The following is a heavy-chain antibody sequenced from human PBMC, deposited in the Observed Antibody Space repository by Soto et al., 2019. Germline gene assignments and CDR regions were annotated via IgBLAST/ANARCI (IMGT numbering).Heavy chain of an antibody. CDR1: GFSLSTTGVG. CDR3: ARSRSGYSYGIPYWYFDL. CDR2: IYWDDDK. Sequence: QITLKESGPTLVKPTQTLTLTCTFSGFSLSTTGVGVGWIRQPPGKALEWLALIYWDDDKRYSPSLKSRLTITKDTSKNQVVLTVTNMDPVDTATYYCARSRSGYSYGIPYWYFDLWGRGTLVTVSS. D-gene: IGHD5-18*01. V-gene: IGHV2-5*02. J-gene: IGHJ2*01.